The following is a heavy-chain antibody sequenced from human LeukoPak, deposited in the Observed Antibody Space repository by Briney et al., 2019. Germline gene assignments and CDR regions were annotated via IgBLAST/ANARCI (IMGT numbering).Heavy chain of an antibody. CDR1: GYTFTSYA. CDR2: INAGNGNT. Sequence: ASVKVSCKASGYTFTSYAMHWVRQAPGQRLEWMGWINAGNGNTKYSQKFQGRVTITRDTSASTAYMELSSLRSEDTAVYYCARDLRSYGYCSGGSCYGSYNWFDPWGQGTLVTVSP. CDR3: ARDLRSYGYCSGGSCYGSYNWFDP. J-gene: IGHJ5*02. V-gene: IGHV1-3*01. D-gene: IGHD2-15*01.